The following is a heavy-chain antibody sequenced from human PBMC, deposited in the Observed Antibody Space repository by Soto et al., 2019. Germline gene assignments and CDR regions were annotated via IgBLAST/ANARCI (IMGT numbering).Heavy chain of an antibody. D-gene: IGHD3-3*01. CDR3: ARVATIFGVVNWFDP. Sequence: ASVKVSCKASGYTFTSYGISWVRQAPGQGLEWMGWISAYNGNTNYAQKLQGRGTMTTDTSTSTAYMELRSLRSDDTDVYYCARVATIFGVVNWFDPWVQGTLVTVS. CDR2: ISAYNGNT. J-gene: IGHJ5*02. V-gene: IGHV1-18*01. CDR1: GYTFTSYG.